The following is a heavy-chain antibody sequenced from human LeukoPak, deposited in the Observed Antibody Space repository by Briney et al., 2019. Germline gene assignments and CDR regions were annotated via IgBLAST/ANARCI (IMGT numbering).Heavy chain of an antibody. Sequence: ASVKVSCKASGYTFTGYYMHWVRQAPGQGLEWMGWINTNTGNPTYAQGFTGRFVFSLDTSVSTAYLQISSLKAEDTAVYYCVRGHSFRDDSYYYYGMDVWGQGTTVTVSS. CDR3: VRGHSFRDDSYYYYGMDV. CDR1: GYTFTGYY. CDR2: INTNTGNP. V-gene: IGHV7-4-1*02. J-gene: IGHJ6*02.